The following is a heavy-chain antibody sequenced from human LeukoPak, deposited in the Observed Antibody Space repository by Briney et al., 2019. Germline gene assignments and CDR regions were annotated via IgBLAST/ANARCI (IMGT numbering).Heavy chain of an antibody. Sequence: EASVKVSCKASGYTFTSYGISWVRQAPGQGLEWMGWISAYNGNTNYAQKLQGRVTMTTDTSTSTAYMELRSLRSDDTAVYYCARDRRGYSYGFGPDYWGQGTLVTVSS. J-gene: IGHJ4*02. CDR1: GYTFTSYG. CDR2: ISAYNGNT. V-gene: IGHV1-18*01. D-gene: IGHD5-18*01. CDR3: ARDRRGYSYGFGPDY.